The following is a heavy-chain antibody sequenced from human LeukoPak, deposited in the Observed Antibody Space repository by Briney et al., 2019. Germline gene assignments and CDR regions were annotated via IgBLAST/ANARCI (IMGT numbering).Heavy chain of an antibody. CDR3: ARGGDYRFDY. Sequence: PSETLSLTCAVSGGSISSGSWWGWIRQPLGKGLEWIGEIHHSGSTNYNPSLKSRVTLSADKSKNQLSLRLTSVTAADTAVYYCARGGDYRFDYWGQGTLVTVSS. J-gene: IGHJ4*02. V-gene: IGHV4-4*02. CDR2: IHHSGST. D-gene: IGHD4-17*01. CDR1: GGSISSGSW.